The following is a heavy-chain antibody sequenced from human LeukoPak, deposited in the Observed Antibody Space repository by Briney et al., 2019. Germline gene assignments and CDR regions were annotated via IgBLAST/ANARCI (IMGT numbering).Heavy chain of an antibody. Sequence: ASVKVSCKASGGTSSSYAISWVRQAPGQGLEWMGGIIPIFGTANYAQKFQDRVTITADESTSTAYMELSSLRSEDTAVYYCARVICSGGSCYFWFDPWGQGTLVTVSS. CDR1: GGTSSSYA. V-gene: IGHV1-69*13. CDR3: ARVICSGGSCYFWFDP. CDR2: IIPIFGTA. J-gene: IGHJ5*02. D-gene: IGHD2-15*01.